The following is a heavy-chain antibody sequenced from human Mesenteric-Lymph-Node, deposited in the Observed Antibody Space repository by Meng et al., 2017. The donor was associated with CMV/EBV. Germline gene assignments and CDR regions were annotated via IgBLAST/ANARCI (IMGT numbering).Heavy chain of an antibody. Sequence: ASVKVSCKASGYTFTSYGISWVRQAPGQGLEWMGWISAYNGNTNYAQKLQGRVTMTTDTSTSTAYMELRSLRSDDTAVYYCARDGDIVVVPPYYYGMDVWGQGTTVTVS. J-gene: IGHJ6*02. D-gene: IGHD2-2*01. CDR1: GYTFTSYG. CDR2: ISAYNGNT. V-gene: IGHV1-18*01. CDR3: ARDGDIVVVPPYYYGMDV.